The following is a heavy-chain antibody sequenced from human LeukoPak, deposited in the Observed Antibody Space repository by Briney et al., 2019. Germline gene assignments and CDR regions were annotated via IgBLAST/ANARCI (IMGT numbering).Heavy chain of an antibody. D-gene: IGHD5-18*01. CDR1: GYTLTELS. Sequence: ASVKVSCKVSGYTLTELSMHWVRQAPGKGLEWMGGFDPEDGETIYAQKFQGRVTMTEDTSTDTAYMELSSLRSEDTAVYYCVTFVTRGYSWGDYWGQGTLVTVSS. CDR2: FDPEDGET. CDR3: VTFVTRGYSWGDY. V-gene: IGHV1-24*01. J-gene: IGHJ4*02.